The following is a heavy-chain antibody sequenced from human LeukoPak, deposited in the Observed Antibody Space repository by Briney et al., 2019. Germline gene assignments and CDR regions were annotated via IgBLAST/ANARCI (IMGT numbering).Heavy chain of an antibody. J-gene: IGHJ5*02. CDR1: GFTFSSYG. CDR2: IRYDGSNK. V-gene: IGHV3-30*02. D-gene: IGHD6-19*01. CDR3: ASSGWEYNWFDP. Sequence: GGSLRLSCAASGFTFSSYGMHWVRQAPGKGLEWVAFIRYDGSNKYYADSVKGRFTISRDNSKNTLYLQMNSLRAEDTAVYYCASSGWEYNWFDPWGQGTLVTVSS.